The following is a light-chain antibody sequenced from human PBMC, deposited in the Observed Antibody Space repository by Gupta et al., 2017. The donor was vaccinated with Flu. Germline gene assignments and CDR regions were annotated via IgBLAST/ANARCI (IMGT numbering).Light chain of an antibody. V-gene: IGKV1-8*01. CDR1: QGISSY. CDR2: AAS. CDR3: QQYYSYLT. J-gene: IGKJ1*01. Sequence: SPSSLSASTGDRVTITCRASQGISSYLAWYQQKPGKAPKLLIYAASTLQSGVPSRFSGSGSGTDFTLTISCLQSEDFATYYCQQYYSYLTFGQGTKVEIK.